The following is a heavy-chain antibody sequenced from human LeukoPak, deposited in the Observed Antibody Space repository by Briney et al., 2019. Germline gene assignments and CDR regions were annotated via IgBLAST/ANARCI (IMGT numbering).Heavy chain of an antibody. D-gene: IGHD2-21*01. CDR1: GRSISRGGYC. CDR3: ARTYGDYDDAFDV. Sequence: PSQTLSLTCTLSGRSISRGGYCWGWLRQHGGKGLEWIGYIYYSGSTYYNPSLKGRVTIFVDTSTNQFSLKLSSVTATDTAVYYCARTYGDYDDAFDVWGQGTMVTVSS. V-gene: IGHV4-31*03. CDR2: IYYSGST. J-gene: IGHJ3*01.